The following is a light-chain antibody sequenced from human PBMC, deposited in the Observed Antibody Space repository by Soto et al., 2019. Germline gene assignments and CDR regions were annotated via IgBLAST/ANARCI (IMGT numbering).Light chain of an antibody. Sequence: EIGMTQSPATLSVSPGARDPLSWRASQNILSNLAWYQQKPGQAPRLLIYGASTRATGIPARFSGSGSGTEFTLTISSLQSEDFEIYYCQQYNNWPITFGQGTRLEIK. CDR1: QNILSN. V-gene: IGKV3-15*01. CDR3: QQYNNWPIT. J-gene: IGKJ5*01. CDR2: GAS.